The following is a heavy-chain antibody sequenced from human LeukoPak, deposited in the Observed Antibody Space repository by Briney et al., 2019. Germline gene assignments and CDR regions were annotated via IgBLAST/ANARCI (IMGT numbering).Heavy chain of an antibody. CDR3: AREVWSAMVRGVIRL. J-gene: IGHJ4*02. D-gene: IGHD3-10*01. V-gene: IGHV3-53*01. CDR2: IYSGGST. CDR1: GFTVSSNY. Sequence: GGSLRLSCAASGFTVSSNYMSWVRQAPGKGLEWVSVIYSGGSTYYADSVKGRFTISRDKSKNTLYLQMNSLRAEDTAVYYCAREVWSAMVRGVIRLWGQGTLVTVSS.